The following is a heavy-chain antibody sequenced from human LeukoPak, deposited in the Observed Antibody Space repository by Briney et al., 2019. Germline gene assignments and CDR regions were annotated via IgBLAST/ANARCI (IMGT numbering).Heavy chain of an antibody. J-gene: IGHJ5*02. D-gene: IGHD2-21*02. CDR2: IYYSGST. V-gene: IGHV4-30-4*08. Sequence: KPTETLALTFAVYGGSLSGYHWSWIRQPPGKGPEWIGFIYYSGSTYYNPSLKSRVTISVDTSKNQFSLKLSSVTAADTAVYYCARDPCGGDCYDRNWFDPWGQGTLVTVSS. CDR1: GGSLSGYH. CDR3: ARDPCGGDCYDRNWFDP.